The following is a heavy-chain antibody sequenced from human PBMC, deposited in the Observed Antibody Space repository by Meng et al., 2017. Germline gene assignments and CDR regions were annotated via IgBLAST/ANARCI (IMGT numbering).Heavy chain of an antibody. CDR1: GYTFTSYG. D-gene: IGHD1-26*01. J-gene: IGHJ4*02. CDR2: ISAYNGNT. CDR3: ARVFLGATTRTVSDY. V-gene: IGHV1-18*01. Sequence: ASAKVSCKASGYTFTSYGISWVRQAPGQGLEWMGWISAYNGNTNYAQKLKGRVTMTTDTSTSTAYMELRSLRSDDTAVYSCARVFLGATTRTVSDYWGQGTLVTVSS.